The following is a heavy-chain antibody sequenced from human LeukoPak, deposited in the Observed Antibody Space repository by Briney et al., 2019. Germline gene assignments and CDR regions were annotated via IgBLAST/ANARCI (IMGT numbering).Heavy chain of an antibody. Sequence: EASVKVSCKASGYTFTSYGISWVRQAPGQGLEWMGWISAYNGNTNYAQKLQGRVTMTTDTSTSTAYMELRSLRSDDTAVYYCARDPRITIFGVVNNYFDYWGQGTLVTVSS. V-gene: IGHV1-18*01. D-gene: IGHD3-3*01. CDR1: GYTFTSYG. J-gene: IGHJ4*02. CDR2: ISAYNGNT. CDR3: ARDPRITIFGVVNNYFDY.